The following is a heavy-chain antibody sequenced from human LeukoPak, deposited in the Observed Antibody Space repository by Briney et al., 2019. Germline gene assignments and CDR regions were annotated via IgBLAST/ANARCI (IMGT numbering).Heavy chain of an antibody. CDR2: INHSGNT. CDR1: GGSFSGYY. D-gene: IGHD2-15*01. V-gene: IGHV4-34*01. CDR3: VTEPGYCTGGRCYGGWFDP. Sequence: PSETLSLTCAVYGGSFSGYYWSWIRKAPGKGLEWIGEINHSGNTNYNPSLKSRVTISVDTSKNQFSLKLSSVTAADTAVYYCVTEPGYCTGGRCYGGWFDPWGQGTLVTVSS. J-gene: IGHJ5*02.